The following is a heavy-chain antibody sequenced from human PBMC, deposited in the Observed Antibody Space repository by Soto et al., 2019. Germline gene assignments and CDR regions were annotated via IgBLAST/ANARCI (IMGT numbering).Heavy chain of an antibody. D-gene: IGHD3-9*01. CDR1: GGSFSGYY. V-gene: IGHV4-34*01. J-gene: IGHJ5*02. CDR2: INHSGST. Sequence: SETLSLTCAVYGGSFSGYYWSWIRQPPGKGLEWIGEINHSGSTNYNPSLKSRVTISVDTSKNQFSLKLSSVTAADTAVYYCALRTGYPDGGRQGFDPWGQGTLVTVSS. CDR3: ALRTGYPDGGRQGFDP.